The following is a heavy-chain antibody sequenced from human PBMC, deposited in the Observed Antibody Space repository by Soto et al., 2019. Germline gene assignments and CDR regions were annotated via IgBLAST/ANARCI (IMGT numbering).Heavy chain of an antibody. CDR3: ARARSRVSSSWYDYYYALAV. J-gene: IGHJ6*02. Sequence: AMTLSETWTIWDAETVSDSVCWRWLRQTPGKVLEWIGYIYYSGSTNYNPSLKSRVTISVDTSKNQFSLKLSSVTAADTAVYYCARARSRVSSSWYDYYYALAVRGQWTTVT. CDR1: DAETVSDSVC. D-gene: IGHD6-13*01. V-gene: IGHV4-61*01. CDR2: IYYSGST.